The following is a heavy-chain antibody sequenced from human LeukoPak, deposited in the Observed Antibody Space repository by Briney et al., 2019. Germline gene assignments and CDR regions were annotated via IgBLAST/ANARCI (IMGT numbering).Heavy chain of an antibody. Sequence: RASVKVSCKASGYTFSGYYIHWVRQAPGQGLEWMAWINPSNGDTNYAQKFQGRVTMTRDTSISTAYMELTRLISDDTAVYYCARVRSRGWYVHPTLDYWGEGTLVTVSS. D-gene: IGHD6-19*01. CDR3: ARVRSRGWYVHPTLDY. J-gene: IGHJ4*02. V-gene: IGHV1-2*02. CDR2: INPSNGDT. CDR1: GYTFSGYY.